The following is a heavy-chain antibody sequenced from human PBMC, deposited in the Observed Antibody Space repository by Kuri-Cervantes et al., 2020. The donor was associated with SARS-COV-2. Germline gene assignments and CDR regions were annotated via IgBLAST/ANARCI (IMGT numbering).Heavy chain of an antibody. D-gene: IGHD3-3*01. CDR2: IYYSGST. V-gene: IGHV4-31*02. J-gene: IGHJ6*02. CDR3: ARVPFWCGYYKDYYYYGMDV. CDR1: GGSISSGGYY. Sequence: SCTVSGGSISSGGYYWSWIRQHPGKGLEWIGYIYYSGSTYYNPSLKSRVTISVDTSKNQFSLKLSSVTAEDTAVYYCARVPFWCGYYKDYYYYGMDVWGQGITVTVSS.